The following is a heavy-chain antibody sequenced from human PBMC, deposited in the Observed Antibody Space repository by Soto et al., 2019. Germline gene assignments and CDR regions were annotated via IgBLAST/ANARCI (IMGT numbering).Heavy chain of an antibody. D-gene: IGHD6-6*01. CDR1: GFTFSSYA. CDR2: ISGSGGST. Sequence: GGSLRLSCAASGFTFSSYAMSWVRQAPGKGLEWVSAISGSGGSTYYADSVKGRFTISRDNSKNTLYLQMNSLRAEDTAVYCCAKDSRGYSSSSGGAFDIWGQGTMVTVSS. V-gene: IGHV3-23*01. CDR3: AKDSRGYSSSSGGAFDI. J-gene: IGHJ3*02.